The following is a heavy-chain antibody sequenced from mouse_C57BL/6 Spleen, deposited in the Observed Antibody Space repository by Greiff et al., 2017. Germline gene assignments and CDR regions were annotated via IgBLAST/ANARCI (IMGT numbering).Heavy chain of an antibody. V-gene: IGHV1-72*01. Sequence: QVQLQQSGAELVKPGASVKLSCKASGYTFTSYWMHWVQQRPGRGLEWIGRIDPNSGGTKYNEKFKSKATLTVDKPSSTAYMQLSSLTSEDSAVYYCARSITTVPYGDFDVWGTGTTVTVSS. CDR1: GYTFTSYW. CDR3: ARSITTVPYGDFDV. J-gene: IGHJ1*03. CDR2: IDPNSGGT. D-gene: IGHD1-1*01.